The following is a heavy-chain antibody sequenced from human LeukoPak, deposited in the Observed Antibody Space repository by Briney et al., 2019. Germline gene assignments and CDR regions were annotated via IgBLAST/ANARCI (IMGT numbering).Heavy chain of an antibody. J-gene: IGHJ4*02. D-gene: IGHD3-22*01. V-gene: IGHV4-59*01. Sequence: SETLSLTCTVSGGSISNYYWSWIRQPPGKGLEWIGYIYYSGSTNYNPSLKSRVTISIDTSKNQFSLKLSSVTAADTAVYYCAREGYYDSSGYYFFDYWGQGTLVTVSS. CDR1: GGSISNYY. CDR3: AREGYYDSSGYYFFDY. CDR2: IYYSGST.